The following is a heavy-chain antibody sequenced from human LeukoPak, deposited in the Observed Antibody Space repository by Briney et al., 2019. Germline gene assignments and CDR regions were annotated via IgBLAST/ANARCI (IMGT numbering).Heavy chain of an antibody. V-gene: IGHV3-49*04. J-gene: IGHJ3*02. CDR3: ARDPRGSYGPDAFDI. CDR1: GFTFGDYA. CDR2: IRSKAYGGTT. D-gene: IGHD1-26*01. Sequence: GGSLRLSCTASGFTFGDYAMSWVRQAPGKGLEWVGFIRSKAYGGTTEYAASVKGRFTISRDDSKSIAYLQMNSLKTEDTAVYYCARDPRGSYGPDAFDIWGQGTMVTVSS.